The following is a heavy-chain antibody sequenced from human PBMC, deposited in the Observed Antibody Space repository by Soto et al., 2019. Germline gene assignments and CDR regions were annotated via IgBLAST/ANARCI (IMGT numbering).Heavy chain of an antibody. Sequence: SETLSLTCAVSGGSMSSGGYFWSWIRQPPGKGLEWIGYIYHSGSTYYNPSLKSRVAISVDRSKNQFSLKLNSVTAADTAVYYCARGLGPWGQGTLVTVSS. CDR2: IYHSGST. D-gene: IGHD3-10*01. V-gene: IGHV4-30-2*01. CDR1: GGSMSSGGYF. CDR3: ARGLGP. J-gene: IGHJ5*02.